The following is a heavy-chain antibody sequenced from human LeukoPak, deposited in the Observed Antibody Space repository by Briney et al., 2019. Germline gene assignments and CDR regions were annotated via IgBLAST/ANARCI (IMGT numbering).Heavy chain of an antibody. V-gene: IGHV3-53*01. D-gene: IGHD2-15*01. J-gene: IGHJ4*02. Sequence: AGGSLRLSCAASGFTVSNNYMYWVRQAPGKGLEWVSVTYSGGGTYYADSVEGRFTISRDNSKNTLYFQMNRLRAEDTAVYYCAAGRSGVFDYWGQGSLVTVSS. CDR1: GFTVSNNY. CDR3: AAGRSGVFDY. CDR2: TYSGGGT.